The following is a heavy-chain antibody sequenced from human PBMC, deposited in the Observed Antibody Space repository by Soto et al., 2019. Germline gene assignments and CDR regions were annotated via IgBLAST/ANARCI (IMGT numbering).Heavy chain of an antibody. Sequence: ASVKVSCKASGYTFTSYAMHWVRQAPGQRHEWMGWINAGNGNTKYSQKFQGRVTITTDESTSTAYMELSSLRSEDTALYYCARDRGPSSGYYPYWFDPWGQGTLVTVS. CDR3: ARDRGPSSGYYPYWFDP. D-gene: IGHD3-22*01. J-gene: IGHJ5*02. V-gene: IGHV1-3*01. CDR1: GYTFTSYA. CDR2: INAGNGNT.